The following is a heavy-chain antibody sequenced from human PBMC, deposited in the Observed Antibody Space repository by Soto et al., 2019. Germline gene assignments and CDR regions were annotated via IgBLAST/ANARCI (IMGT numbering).Heavy chain of an antibody. V-gene: IGHV3-23*01. CDR3: IAARPAPYYFDY. Sequence: GGSLILSCAASGFTFSSYAMSWVRQAPGKGLEWVSAISGSGGSTYYADSVKGRFTISRDNSKNTLYLQMNSLRAEDTAVYYAIAARPAPYYFDYWGQGTLVTVSS. CDR1: GFTFSSYA. J-gene: IGHJ4*02. D-gene: IGHD6-6*01. CDR2: ISGSGGST.